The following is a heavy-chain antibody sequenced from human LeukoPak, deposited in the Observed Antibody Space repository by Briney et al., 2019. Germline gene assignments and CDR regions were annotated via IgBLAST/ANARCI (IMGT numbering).Heavy chain of an antibody. CDR1: GFTFDDYA. CDR3: ARDGYTGLGWFDP. CDR2: ISWNSGSI. D-gene: IGHD5-24*01. Sequence: PGRSLRLSCAASGFTFDDYAMHWVRQAPGKGLEWVSGISWNSGSIGYADSVKGRFTISRDNAKETLYLQMNSLRAEDTAVYYCARDGYTGLGWFDPWGQGTLVTVSS. J-gene: IGHJ5*02. V-gene: IGHV3-9*01.